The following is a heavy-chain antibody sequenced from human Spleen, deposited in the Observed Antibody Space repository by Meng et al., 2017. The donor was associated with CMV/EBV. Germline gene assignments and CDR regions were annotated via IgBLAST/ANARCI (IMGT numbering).Heavy chain of an antibody. CDR1: GGTFGSNA. V-gene: IGHV1-18*01. J-gene: IGHJ6*02. Sequence: ASVKVSCKASGGTFGSNALSWVRQAPGQGLEWMGWISVYNGNTKHAQNLQGRVTMTTDTSTSTAYMELWSLRSDDTAIYYCARDLGPVCSSTSCSPYGMDVWGQGTTVTVSS. D-gene: IGHD2-2*01. CDR3: ARDLGPVCSSTSCSPYGMDV. CDR2: ISVYNGNT.